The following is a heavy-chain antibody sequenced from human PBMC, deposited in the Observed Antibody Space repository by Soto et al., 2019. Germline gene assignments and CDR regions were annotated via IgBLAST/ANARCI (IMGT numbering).Heavy chain of an antibody. Sequence: SETLSLTCTVSGGSISSYYWSWIRQPPGKGLEWIGYIYYSGSTNYNPSLKSRVTISVDTSKNQFSLKLSSVTAADTAVYYCARGERDFWSGYYAGMDVWGQGTTVTVSS. V-gene: IGHV4-59*01. CDR2: IYYSGST. J-gene: IGHJ6*02. D-gene: IGHD3-3*01. CDR3: ARGERDFWSGYYAGMDV. CDR1: GGSISSYY.